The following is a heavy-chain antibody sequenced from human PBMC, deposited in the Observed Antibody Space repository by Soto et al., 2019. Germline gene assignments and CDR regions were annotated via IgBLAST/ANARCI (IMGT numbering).Heavy chain of an antibody. CDR2: INTDGSSA. Sequence: GGSLRLSCAASGFTFSSFWMHWVRQSPGRGLVWVSRINTDGSSASYADSVKGRFTISRDNAQNTLYLQMNSLRAEDTAVYYCARETYCSSTSCYNRYFDYWGQGTLVTVSS. J-gene: IGHJ4*02. CDR3: ARETYCSSTSCYNRYFDY. V-gene: IGHV3-74*01. CDR1: GFTFSSFW. D-gene: IGHD2-2*02.